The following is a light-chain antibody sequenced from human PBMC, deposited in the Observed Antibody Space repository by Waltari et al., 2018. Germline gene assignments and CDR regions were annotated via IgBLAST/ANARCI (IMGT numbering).Light chain of an antibody. CDR1: SSDIGNYDL. V-gene: IGLV2-23*02. CDR3: CSYGGPTAPYV. Sequence: QSALTQPASVSGSPGQSITIPCTGSSSDIGNYDLVSWYQQLPGKAPNLMIYEVIKRPSGISDRFSGSKSGTTASLTISGLQAEDEADYYCCSYGGPTAPYVFGTGTTVTVL. CDR2: EVI. J-gene: IGLJ1*01.